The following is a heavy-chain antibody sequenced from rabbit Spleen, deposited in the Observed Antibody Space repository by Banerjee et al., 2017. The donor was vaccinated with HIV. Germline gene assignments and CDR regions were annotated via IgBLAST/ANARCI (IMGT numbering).Heavy chain of an antibody. D-gene: IGHD1-1*01. J-gene: IGHJ2*01. Sequence: QQQLEESGGGLVKPGGTLTLTCTASRFSFSSIYWICWVRQAPGKGLEWIACIDTGDGDTDYANWPKGRFTISKTSSTTVTLQMTSLTVADTATYFCARNYVNAFDPWGQGTLVTVS. CDR2: IDTGDGDT. CDR1: RFSFSSIYW. V-gene: IGHV1S45*01. CDR3: ARNYVNAFDP.